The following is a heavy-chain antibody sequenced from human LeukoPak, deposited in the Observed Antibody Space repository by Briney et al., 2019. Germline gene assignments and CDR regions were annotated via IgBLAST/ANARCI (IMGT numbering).Heavy chain of an antibody. Sequence: PSQTLSLTCTVSGGSISSGDYYWSWIRQPPGKGLEWIGYLYYSGSTYYNPSLKSRLTISVDTSKSQFSLKLNSVTAADTAVYYCARGDGSRSFLFDYWGQGTLVTVSS. D-gene: IGHD3-10*01. CDR2: LYYSGST. J-gene: IGHJ4*02. CDR3: ARGDGSRSFLFDY. V-gene: IGHV4-30-4*08. CDR1: GGSISSGDYY.